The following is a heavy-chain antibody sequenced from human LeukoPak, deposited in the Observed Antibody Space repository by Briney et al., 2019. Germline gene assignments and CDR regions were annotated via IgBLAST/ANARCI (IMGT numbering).Heavy chain of an antibody. V-gene: IGHV3-30-3*01. CDR1: GFTFSSYA. CDR3: ARVRGYSYGPPDY. D-gene: IGHD5-18*01. Sequence: GGSLRLSCAASGFTFSSYAMHWVRQAPGKGLEWVAVISYDGSNKYYADSVKGRFTISRDNSKNTLYLQMNSLRAEDTAVYYCARVRGYSYGPPDYWGQGTLVTVSS. CDR2: ISYDGSNK. J-gene: IGHJ4*02.